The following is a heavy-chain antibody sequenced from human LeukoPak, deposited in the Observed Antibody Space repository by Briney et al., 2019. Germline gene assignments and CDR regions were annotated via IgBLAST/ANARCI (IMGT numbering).Heavy chain of an antibody. Sequence: GGSLRLSCAASGFTFSNSLMHWVRQVPGQGLVWVARVDIDGSTTHYADSVKGRFTISRDNAKNTLYLQMNILRAEDTAVYYCVRDRDGYNYWGQGTLVTVSS. CDR2: VDIDGSTT. J-gene: IGHJ4*02. D-gene: IGHD5-24*01. CDR1: GFTFSNSL. V-gene: IGHV3-74*01. CDR3: VRDRDGYNY.